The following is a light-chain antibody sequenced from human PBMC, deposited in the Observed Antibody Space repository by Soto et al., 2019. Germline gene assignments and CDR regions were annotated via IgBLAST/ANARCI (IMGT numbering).Light chain of an antibody. Sequence: QSALTQPASVSGSPGQSITISCTGTSSDIGGYNSVSWYQQHPGTAPKLIIYDVDYRPSGVSSRFSGSKSGNTASLTISGLRTDDEADYFCSSFSTDSARVFGGWTKVTVL. CDR1: SSDIGGYNS. CDR3: SSFSTDSARV. CDR2: DVD. V-gene: IGLV2-14*01. J-gene: IGLJ2*01.